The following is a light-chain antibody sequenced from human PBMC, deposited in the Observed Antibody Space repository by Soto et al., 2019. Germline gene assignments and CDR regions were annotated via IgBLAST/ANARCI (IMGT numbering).Light chain of an antibody. V-gene: IGKV3-15*01. CDR3: QQYNNWPPWT. CDR1: QCVSSN. J-gene: IGKJ1*01. Sequence: EIVMTQSPATLSVSPGGKATPSFRASQCVSSNLAWYQQKPGQAPRLLIYGASTRATGIPARFSGSGSGTEFTLTISSLRSEDFAVYYCQQYNNWPPWTFGQGTKVDIK. CDR2: GAS.